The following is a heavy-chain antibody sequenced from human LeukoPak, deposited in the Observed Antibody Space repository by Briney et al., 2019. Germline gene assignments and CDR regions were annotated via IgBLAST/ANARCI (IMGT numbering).Heavy chain of an antibody. Sequence: SETLSLTCSVSGGSMRSDSSFWSWIRQPAGKGLEWIGRIYATGNTNYNPSLERRVTISVDTSKNQFSLELTSVTAADTAVYYCAIELGSDYGGYSPWGQGTLVTVSS. J-gene: IGHJ4*02. CDR3: AIELGSDYGGYSP. D-gene: IGHD4-23*01. V-gene: IGHV4-61*02. CDR1: GGSMRSDSSF. CDR2: IYATGNT.